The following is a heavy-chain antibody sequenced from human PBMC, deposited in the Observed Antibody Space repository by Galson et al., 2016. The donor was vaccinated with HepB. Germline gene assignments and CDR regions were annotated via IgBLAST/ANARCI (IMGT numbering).Heavy chain of an antibody. CDR3: ASFEYSNASRVEH. V-gene: IGHV1-69*06. CDR1: GGTFSSYA. D-gene: IGHD4-11*01. J-gene: IGHJ4*02. Sequence: SVKVSCKASGGTFSSYAISWVRQAPGQGLEWMGGIIPMFGTLKYAQKFQGRVTITADKFTSTAYMELSSLRSEDTAVYYCASFEYSNASRVEHWGQGTLVTVSS. CDR2: IIPMFGTL.